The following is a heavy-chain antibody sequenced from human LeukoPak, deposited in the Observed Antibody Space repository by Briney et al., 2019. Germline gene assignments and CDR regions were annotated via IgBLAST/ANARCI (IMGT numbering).Heavy chain of an antibody. V-gene: IGHV4-38-2*01. CDR2: IHHSGNT. D-gene: IGHD4-17*01. Sequence: PSETLSLTCSVSGYSFSSGYYWGWIRQPPGKGLEWIGSIHHSGNTYYNPSLKSRVTISVDTSKNQFSLELSSVTVADTAVYYCARRDGDWEGAYYFDYWGQGTLVTVSS. CDR3: ARRDGDWEGAYYFDY. J-gene: IGHJ4*02. CDR1: GYSFSSGYY.